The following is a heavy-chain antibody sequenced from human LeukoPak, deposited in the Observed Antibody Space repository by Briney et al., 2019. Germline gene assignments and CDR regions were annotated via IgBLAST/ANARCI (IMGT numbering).Heavy chain of an antibody. Sequence: PGGSLRLSCAASGFTFSSYAMSWVRQAPGEGLEWVSAISGSGGSTYYADSVKGRFTISRDNSKNTLYLQMNSLRAEDTAVYYCAKGETYYDFWSGYYFDYWGQGTLVTVSS. CDR3: AKGETYYDFWSGYYFDY. D-gene: IGHD3-3*01. J-gene: IGHJ4*02. CDR2: ISGSGGST. CDR1: GFTFSSYA. V-gene: IGHV3-23*01.